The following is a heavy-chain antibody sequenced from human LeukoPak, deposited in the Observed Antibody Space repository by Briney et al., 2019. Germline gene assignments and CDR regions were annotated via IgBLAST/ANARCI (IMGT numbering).Heavy chain of an antibody. J-gene: IGHJ3*02. V-gene: IGHV5-51*01. CDR3: ARLAVTTFGAFDI. CDR2: IYPGDSDT. D-gene: IGHD4-17*01. CDR1: GYRFTSYW. Sequence: PGESLKISCKGSGYRFTSYWIGWVRQMPGKGLEWMGIIYPGDSDTRYSPSFQGQVTISADKSISTAYLQWSSLKASDTAMYYCARLAVTTFGAFDIWGQGTMVTVSS.